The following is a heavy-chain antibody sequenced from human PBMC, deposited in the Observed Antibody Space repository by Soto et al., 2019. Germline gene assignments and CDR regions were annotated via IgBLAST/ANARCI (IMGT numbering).Heavy chain of an antibody. CDR3: ARDSGWPILNFDN. CDR2: ISSSSSYI. CDR1: GFTFSSYS. J-gene: IGHJ4*02. Sequence: PGGSLRLSCAASGFTFSSYSMNWVRQAPGKGLEWVSSISSSSSYIYYADSVKGRFTISRDNAKNSLYLQMNALRHEDTAVYFCARDSGWPILNFDNWGQGTPVTVSS. D-gene: IGHD3-10*01. V-gene: IGHV3-21*01.